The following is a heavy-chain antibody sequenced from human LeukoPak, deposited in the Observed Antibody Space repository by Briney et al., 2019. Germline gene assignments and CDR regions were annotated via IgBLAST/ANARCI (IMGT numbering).Heavy chain of an antibody. D-gene: IGHD3-3*01. J-gene: IGHJ4*02. V-gene: IGHV3-23*01. CDR2: ISGSGGST. CDR3: ARETAGPLRFLEWTAFDY. Sequence: GGSLRLSCAASGFTFSSYAMSWVRQAPGKGLEWVSAISGSGGSTYYADSVKGRFTISRDNSKNTLYLQMNSLRAEDTAVYYCARETAGPLRFLEWTAFDYWGQGTLVTVSS. CDR1: GFTFSSYA.